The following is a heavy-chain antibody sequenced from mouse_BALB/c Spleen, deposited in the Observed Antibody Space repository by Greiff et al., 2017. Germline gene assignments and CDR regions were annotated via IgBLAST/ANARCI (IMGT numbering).Heavy chain of an antibody. CDR2: ISSGGST. CDR3: ARWGLRGYFDV. D-gene: IGHD2-4*01. Sequence: DVHLVESGGGLVKPGGSLKLSCAASGFTFSSYAMSWVRQTPEKRLEWVASISSGGSTYYPDSVKGRFTISRDNARNILYLQMSSLRSEDTAMYYCARWGLRGYFDVWGAGTTVTVSS. CDR1: GFTFSSYA. V-gene: IGHV5-6-5*01. J-gene: IGHJ1*01.